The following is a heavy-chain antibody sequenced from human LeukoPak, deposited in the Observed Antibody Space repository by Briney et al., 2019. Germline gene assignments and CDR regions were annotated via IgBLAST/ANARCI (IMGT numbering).Heavy chain of an antibody. CDR2: IYYTGST. CDR3: AGWGPYFDY. D-gene: IGHD7-27*01. J-gene: IGHJ4*01. CDR1: GGSITSNNW. V-gene: IGHV4-4*02. Sequence: SETLSLTCAVSGGSITSNNWWSWVRQPPGRGLEWIGEIYYTGSTSYTPSLKSRATMSFDKSKNLFPLKLTSATAADTAVYYCAGWGPYFDYWGQGTLVTVSS.